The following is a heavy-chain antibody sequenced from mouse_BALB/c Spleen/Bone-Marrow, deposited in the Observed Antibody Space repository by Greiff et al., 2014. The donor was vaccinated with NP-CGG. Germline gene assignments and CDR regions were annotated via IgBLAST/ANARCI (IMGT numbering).Heavy chain of an antibody. J-gene: IGHJ4*01. Sequence: VQGVESGPGLVAPSQSLSITCTVSGFSLSRYSVHWVRQPPGKGLGWLGMIWGGGSTDYNSALKSRLSISKDDSKSQVFLKMNSLQTDDTAMYYCASPWGGYHYAMDYWGQGTSVTVSS. CDR3: ASPWGGYHYAMDY. CDR1: GFSLSRYS. D-gene: IGHD2-2*01. V-gene: IGHV2-6-4*01. CDR2: IWGGGST.